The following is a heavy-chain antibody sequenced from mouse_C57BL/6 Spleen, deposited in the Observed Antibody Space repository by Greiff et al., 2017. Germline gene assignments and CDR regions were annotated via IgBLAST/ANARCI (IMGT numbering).Heavy chain of an antibody. V-gene: IGHV1-26*01. D-gene: IGHD1-1*01. J-gene: IGHJ2*01. CDR2: INPNNGGT. CDR1: GYTFTDYY. Sequence: EVQLQQSGPELVKPGASVKISCKASGYTFTDYYMNWVKQSPGKSLEWIGDINPNNGGTSYNQKFKGKATLTVDKSSSTAYMELRSLTSEDSAVYYCARSDRYYYGSSYDYWGQGTTLTVSS. CDR3: ARSDRYYYGSSYDY.